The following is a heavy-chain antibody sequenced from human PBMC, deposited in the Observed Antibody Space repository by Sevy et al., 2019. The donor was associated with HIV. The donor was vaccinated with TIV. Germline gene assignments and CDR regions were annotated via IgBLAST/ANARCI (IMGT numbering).Heavy chain of an antibody. CDR1: GFTFSTST. CDR3: VRAGWNY. D-gene: IGHD2-15*01. CDR2: MTSSGSYI. V-gene: IGHV3-21*01. J-gene: IGHJ4*02. Sequence: GGSLRLSCAASGFTFSTSTMNWVRQAPGKGLEWVSLMTSSGSYILYAYSVKGRFTISRDNAKNSVFLQMNSLRVEDTAVYYCVRAGWNYWGQGTLVTVSS.